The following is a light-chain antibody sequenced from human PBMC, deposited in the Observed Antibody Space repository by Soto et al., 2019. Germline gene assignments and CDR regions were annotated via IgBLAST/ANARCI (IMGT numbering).Light chain of an antibody. CDR1: KLGDKY. V-gene: IGLV3-1*01. J-gene: IGLJ2*01. Sequence: SYELTQPPSVSVSPGQTASITCSGDKLGDKYACWYQQKPGQSPVLVIYQDSKRPSGIPERFSGSNSGNTATLTISGTQAMDEADYYCQAWDSSTDVLFGGGTKVTVL. CDR3: QAWDSSTDVL. CDR2: QDS.